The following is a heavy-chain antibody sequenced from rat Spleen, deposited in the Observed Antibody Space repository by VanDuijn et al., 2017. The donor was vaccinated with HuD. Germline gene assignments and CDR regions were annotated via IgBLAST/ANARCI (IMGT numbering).Heavy chain of an antibody. CDR3: ARREGDYFDY. Sequence: EVQLVESGGGLVQPGRSLKLSCVASGFTFNNYWMSWIRQAPGKGLEWVASITNTGGSIYYPDSVKGRFTGSRDNAKSTLYLQMDSLRSEDTATYYCARREGDYFDYWGQGVMVTVSS. J-gene: IGHJ2*01. V-gene: IGHV5-31*01. D-gene: IGHD1-11*01. CDR1: GFTFNNYW. CDR2: ITNTGGSI.